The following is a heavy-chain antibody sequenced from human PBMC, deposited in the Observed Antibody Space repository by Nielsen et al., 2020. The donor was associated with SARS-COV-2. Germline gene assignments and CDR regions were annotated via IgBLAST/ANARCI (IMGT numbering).Heavy chain of an antibody. CDR2: ISGSGGST. J-gene: IGHJ3*02. CDR1: GFTFSSYA. CDR3: AKTYYYDPLDAFDI. V-gene: IGHV3-23*01. D-gene: IGHD3-22*01. Sequence: GESLKISCAASGFTFSSYAMSWVRQAPGKGLEWVSAISGSGGSTYYADSVKGRFTISRDNSKNTLYLQMNSLRAEDTAVYYCAKTYYYDPLDAFDIWGQGTMVTVSS.